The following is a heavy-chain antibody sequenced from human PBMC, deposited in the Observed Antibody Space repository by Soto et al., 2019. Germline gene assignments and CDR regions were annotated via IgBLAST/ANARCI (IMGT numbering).Heavy chain of an antibody. CDR1: GGTFSTYS. D-gene: IGHD2-21*01. CDR2: IIPMLGVA. Sequence: QVQLVQSGAEVKEQGSSVKVSCKPSGGTFSTYSIFWVRQAPGQGLEWMGRIIPMLGVANYAQKFQGRVTITADKSTTTVYMELSSLRSEDTALYYCTIGSWSGEVFDVWGQGTMVTVSS. CDR3: TIGSWSGEVFDV. V-gene: IGHV1-69*02. J-gene: IGHJ3*01.